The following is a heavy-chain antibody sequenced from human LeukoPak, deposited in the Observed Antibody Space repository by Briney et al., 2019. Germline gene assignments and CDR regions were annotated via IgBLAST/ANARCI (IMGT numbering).Heavy chain of an antibody. Sequence: GGSLRLSCAASGFTFSSYGMHWVRQAPGKGLEWVAVISYDGSNKYYADSVKGRFTISRDNSKNTLYLQMNSLRAEDTAVYYCAKDSNLGYCSGGSCYGYFQHWGQGTLVTVSS. V-gene: IGHV3-30*18. CDR2: ISYDGSNK. CDR1: GFTFSSYG. D-gene: IGHD2-15*01. CDR3: AKDSNLGYCSGGSCYGYFQH. J-gene: IGHJ1*01.